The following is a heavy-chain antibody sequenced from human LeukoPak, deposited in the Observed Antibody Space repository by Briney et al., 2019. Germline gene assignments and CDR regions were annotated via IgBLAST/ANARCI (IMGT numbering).Heavy chain of an antibody. Sequence: PGKSLRLSGAASGFTFSDYAIHWVRKAPGKGLEWVAVISYDGNNDYYADSVKGRFTISRDNSKNTLYLQMNSLRADDTALYYCAKYTSSWSPYYYYGMDVWGQGTTVTVSS. CDR2: ISYDGNND. J-gene: IGHJ6*02. D-gene: IGHD2-2*01. CDR3: AKYTSSWSPYYYYGMDV. V-gene: IGHV3-30-3*01. CDR1: GFTFSDYA.